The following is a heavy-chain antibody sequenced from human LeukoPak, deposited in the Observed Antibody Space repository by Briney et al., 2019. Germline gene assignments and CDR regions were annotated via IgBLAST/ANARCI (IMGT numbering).Heavy chain of an antibody. Sequence: AYYWSWIRQPPGKGLEWVSYISSSGSTIYYADSVKGRFTISRDNAKNSLYLQMNSLRAEDTAVYYCARCTDSSWFDPWGQGTLVTVSS. J-gene: IGHJ5*02. CDR2: ISSSGSTI. CDR3: ARCTDSSWFDP. CDR1: AYY. V-gene: IGHV3-11*01. D-gene: IGHD2-15*01.